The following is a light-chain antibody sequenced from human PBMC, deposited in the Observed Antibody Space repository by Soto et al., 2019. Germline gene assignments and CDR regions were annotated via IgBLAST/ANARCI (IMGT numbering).Light chain of an antibody. CDR1: QSVSSN. CDR3: QQYNSWPPYT. V-gene: IGKV3-15*01. CDR2: GAS. J-gene: IGKJ2*01. Sequence: EIVMTQSPATLSVSPGERATLSCRASQSVSSNLAWYQQKPCQAPRLLISGASTRATGIPGRFSGSGSGTEFTLTISSLQSEDFAVYYCQQYNSWPPYTFGQGTKLESK.